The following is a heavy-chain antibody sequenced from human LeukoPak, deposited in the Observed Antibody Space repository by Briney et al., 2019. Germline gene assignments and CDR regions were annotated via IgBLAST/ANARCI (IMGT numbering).Heavy chain of an antibody. CDR3: ARGYSSSWRTIDY. V-gene: IGHV4-34*01. J-gene: IGHJ4*02. D-gene: IGHD6-13*01. CDR2: INHSGST. CDR1: GGSFSGYY. Sequence: PSETLSLTCAVYGGSFSGYYWSWIRQPPGKGLEWIGEINHSGSTNYNPSLKSRVTISVDTSKNQFSLKLSSVTAADTVVYYCARGYSSSWRTIDYWGQGTLVTVSS.